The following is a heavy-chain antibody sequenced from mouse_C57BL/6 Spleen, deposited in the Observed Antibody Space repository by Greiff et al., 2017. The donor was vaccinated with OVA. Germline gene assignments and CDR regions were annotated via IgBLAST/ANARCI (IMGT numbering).Heavy chain of an antibody. D-gene: IGHD1-1*01. V-gene: IGHV5-9-1*02. CDR1: GFTFSSYA. CDR3: TREYYDSNSAMDY. CDR2: ISSGGDYI. J-gene: IGHJ4*01. Sequence: EVMLVESGEGLVKPGGSLKLSCAASGFTFSSYAMSWVRQTPEKRLEWVAYISSGGDYIYYADTVKGRSTISRDNARNTLYMQMSSLKSEDTPMYYCTREYYDSNSAMDYWGQGTSVTVSS.